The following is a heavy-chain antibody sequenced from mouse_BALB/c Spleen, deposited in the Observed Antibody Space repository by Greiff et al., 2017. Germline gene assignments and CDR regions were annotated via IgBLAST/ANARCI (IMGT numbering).Heavy chain of an antibody. CDR3: ARHGDEDYYAMDY. Sequence: EVKLVESGGGLVKPGGSLKLSCAASGFTFSSYAMSWVRQTPEKRLEWVATISSGGSYTYYPDSVKGRFTISRDNAKNTLYLQMSSLRSEDTAMYYCARHGDEDYYAMDYWGQGTSVTVSS. CDR1: GFTFSSYA. CDR2: ISSGGSYT. V-gene: IGHV5-9-3*01. J-gene: IGHJ4*01.